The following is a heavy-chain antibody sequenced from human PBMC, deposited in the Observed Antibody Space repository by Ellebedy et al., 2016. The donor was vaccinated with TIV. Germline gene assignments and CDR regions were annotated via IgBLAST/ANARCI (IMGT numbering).Heavy chain of an antibody. J-gene: IGHJ4*02. CDR3: ARGVWGGANDY. CDR1: GYTFTSYA. D-gene: IGHD1-26*01. CDR2: IIPIFGTA. V-gene: IGHV1-69*13. Sequence: SVKVSXXASGYTFTSYAISWVRRAPGQGLEWMGGIIPIFGTANYAQKFQGRVTITADESTSTAYMELSSLRSEDTAVYYCARGVWGGANDYWGQGTLVTVSS.